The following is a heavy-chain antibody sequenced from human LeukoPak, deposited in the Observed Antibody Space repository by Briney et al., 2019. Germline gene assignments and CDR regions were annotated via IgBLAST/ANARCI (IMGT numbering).Heavy chain of an antibody. V-gene: IGHV1-18*01. Sequence: ASVKDSCKASGYTFSSYGVRWERQAPGQWLEWMGWISAYNGNTNYAQKLQGRVTMTTDTSTSTAYMELRSLRSDDTAVYYCARDDGPLTGEDYWGQGTLVTVSS. CDR3: ARDDGPLTGEDY. J-gene: IGHJ4*02. CDR1: GYTFSSYG. D-gene: IGHD7-27*01. CDR2: ISAYNGNT.